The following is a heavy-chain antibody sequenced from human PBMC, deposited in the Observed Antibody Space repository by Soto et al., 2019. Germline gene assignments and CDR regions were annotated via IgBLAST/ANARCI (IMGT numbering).Heavy chain of an antibody. CDR3: ARRSYCDGDCTRRPYDYYGRDV. CDR2: IDPGDSET. V-gene: IGHV5-51*01. Sequence: EVQLVQSGAEVKKPGESLKISCKGSGYSFTSYWIVWVRQMPGKGLEWMGIIDPGDSETRNSPSLQGQVTMSADKSTSTADLQGSSLKASDTAMYYCARRSYCDGDCTRRPYDYYGRDVWGQGTTVTVSS. J-gene: IGHJ6*02. CDR1: GYSFTSYW. D-gene: IGHD2-21*02.